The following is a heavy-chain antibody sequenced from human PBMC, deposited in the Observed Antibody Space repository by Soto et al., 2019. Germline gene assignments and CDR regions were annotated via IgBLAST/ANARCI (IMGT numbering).Heavy chain of an antibody. CDR2: ISGSGATT. V-gene: IGHV3-23*01. CDR1: GFSFSSYA. J-gene: IGHJ5*02. Sequence: EVQLLQSGGGLVQPGGSLRLSCAASGFSFSSYAMSWVRQAPGKGLKWVSAISGSGATTFYADSMKGRFTISKDNARYTLFLQMNSPRAEDTAVYFGATEQCSPLDRYCADGGVDWVDPWGQGTLVTVSS. CDR3: ATEQCSPLDRYCADGGVDWVDP. D-gene: IGHD2-8*01.